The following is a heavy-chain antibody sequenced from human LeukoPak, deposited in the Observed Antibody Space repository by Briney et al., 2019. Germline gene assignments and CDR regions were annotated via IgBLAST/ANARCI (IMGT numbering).Heavy chain of an antibody. CDR3: AGDRLWFGGFDP. D-gene: IGHD3-10*01. CDR1: GGSISNYY. V-gene: IGHV4-4*07. Sequence: PSETLSLTCTVSGGSISNYYWSWIRQPAGKGLEWIGRIYTSGSTNYNPSLKSRVTMSVDTSKNQFSLKLTSVTAADTAVYYCAGDRLWFGGFDPWGQGTLVTVSS. J-gene: IGHJ5*02. CDR2: IYTSGST.